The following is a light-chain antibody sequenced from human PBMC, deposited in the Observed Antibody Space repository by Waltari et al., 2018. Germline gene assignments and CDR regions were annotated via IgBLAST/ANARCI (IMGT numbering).Light chain of an antibody. J-gene: IGKJ1*01. CDR3: QHYVRLPVT. Sequence: EIVLTQSPGTLSLSPGERVTLSCRASESVSRALAWYQQKPGQAPRLLIYGASTRATGIPDRCSGSGSGTDFSLTISRLEPEDFAVYYCQHYVRLPVTFGQGTKVEIK. V-gene: IGKV3-20*01. CDR2: GAS. CDR1: ESVSRA.